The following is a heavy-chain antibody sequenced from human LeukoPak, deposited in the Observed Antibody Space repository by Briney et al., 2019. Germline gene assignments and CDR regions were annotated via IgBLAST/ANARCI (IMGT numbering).Heavy chain of an antibody. CDR3: ARPTTSGWYPH. CDR2: ITGSSSSK. D-gene: IGHD6-19*01. V-gene: IGHV3-48*01. J-gene: IGHJ3*01. Sequence: PGGSQRLSCAASGFTFSDYDMNWIRQAPGTGLEWVSYITGSSSSKYYADSVKGRFTISRDNAKNSLYLQMNSLRAEDTADYYCARPTTSGWYPHWGQGTMVTVSS. CDR1: GFTFSDYD.